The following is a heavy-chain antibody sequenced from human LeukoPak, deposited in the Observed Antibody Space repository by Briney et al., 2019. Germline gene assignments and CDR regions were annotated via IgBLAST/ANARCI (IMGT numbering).Heavy chain of an antibody. CDR1: GFTFTGSA. CDR2: IRSKANSYAT. J-gene: IGHJ4*02. D-gene: IGHD5-24*01. CDR3: TSKPALGYNVDY. V-gene: IGHV3-73*01. Sequence: GGSLKLSCAASGFTFTGSAMHWVRQASGQGLEWFGRIRSKANSYATAYTASVKGRFTNSWAASKNKAYLHMTSLHTEDPAVYYCTSKPALGYNVDYWGQGTLVTVSS.